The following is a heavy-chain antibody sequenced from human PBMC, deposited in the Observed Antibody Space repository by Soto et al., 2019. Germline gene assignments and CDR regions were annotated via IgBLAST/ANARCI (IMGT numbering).Heavy chain of an antibody. CDR1: GGSISSYY. CDR2: IYYSGST. Sequence: PSETLSLTCTVSGGSISSYYWSWIRQPPGKGLEWIGYIYYSGSTNYNPSLKSRVTISVDTSKNQFSLKLGSVTAADTAVYYCARQNSGYDPFDYWGQGTLVTVSS. D-gene: IGHD5-12*01. V-gene: IGHV4-59*01. J-gene: IGHJ4*02. CDR3: ARQNSGYDPFDY.